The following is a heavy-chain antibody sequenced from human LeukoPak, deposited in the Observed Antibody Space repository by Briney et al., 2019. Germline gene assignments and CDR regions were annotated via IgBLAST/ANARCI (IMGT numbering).Heavy chain of an antibody. CDR2: IRYDGSNK. Sequence: QPGGSLRLSCAASGFTFSSYGMHWVRQAPGKGLEWVAFIRYDGSNKYYADSVKGRFTISRDNSKNTLYLQMNSLRAEDTAVYYCARGGSYYYDSSGYSWGQGTLVTVSS. CDR1: GFTFSSYG. V-gene: IGHV3-30*02. J-gene: IGHJ5*02. D-gene: IGHD3-22*01. CDR3: ARGGSYYYDSSGYS.